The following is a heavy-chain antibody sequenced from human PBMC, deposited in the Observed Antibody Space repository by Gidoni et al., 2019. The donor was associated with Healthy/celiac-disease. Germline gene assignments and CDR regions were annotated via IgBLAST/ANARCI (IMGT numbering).Heavy chain of an antibody. D-gene: IGHD6-19*01. CDR1: GFTFSSYA. CDR3: ARDRSSGWYAYYYYGMDV. CDR2: ISYDGSNK. J-gene: IGHJ6*02. Sequence: QVQLVESGGGVVQPGRSLRLSCAASGFTFSSYAMHWVRQAPGTGLEWVAVISYDGSNKYYADSVKGRFTISRDNSKNTLYLQMNSLRAEDTAVYYCARDRSSGWYAYYYYGMDVWGQGTTVTVSS. V-gene: IGHV3-30*01.